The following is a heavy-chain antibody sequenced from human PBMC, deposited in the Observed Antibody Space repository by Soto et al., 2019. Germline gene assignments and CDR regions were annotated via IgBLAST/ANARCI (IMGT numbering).Heavy chain of an antibody. Sequence: EVQLVESGGGLVQPGGSLRLSCAVSGFTFSTHAMNWVRQAPGKGLEWVAYIQGTRSSIYYADSVKGRFTISRDNGKSSLFLQMDSLTDEDTAVYYCARDARNADYDYWGQGTLVTVSS. CDR1: GFTFSTHA. V-gene: IGHV3-48*02. D-gene: IGHD5-12*01. J-gene: IGHJ4*02. CDR3: ARDARNADYDY. CDR2: IQGTRSSI.